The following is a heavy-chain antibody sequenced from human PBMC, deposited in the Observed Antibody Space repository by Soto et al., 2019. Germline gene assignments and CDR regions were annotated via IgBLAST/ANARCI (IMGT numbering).Heavy chain of an antibody. D-gene: IGHD6-19*01. CDR3: ARTYSSGWYHVYYYGMDV. Sequence: PGGSLRLSCAASGFTFSSYGMHWVRQAPGKGLEWVAVIWYDGSNKYYADSVKGRFTISRDNSKNTFYLQMNSLRAEDTALYYCARTYSSGWYHVYYYGMDVWGQGTTVTVSS. CDR2: IWYDGSNK. J-gene: IGHJ6*02. V-gene: IGHV3-33*01. CDR1: GFTFSSYG.